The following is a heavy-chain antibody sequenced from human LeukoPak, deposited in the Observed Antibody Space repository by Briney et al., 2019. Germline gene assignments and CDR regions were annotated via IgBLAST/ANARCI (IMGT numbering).Heavy chain of an antibody. D-gene: IGHD2-15*01. V-gene: IGHV4-59*01. J-gene: IGHJ3*02. CDR2: IYYSGST. Sequence: PSETLSLTCTVSGGSISSYYWSWIRQPPGKGLEWIGYIYYSGSTNYNPSLKSRVTISVDTSKNQFSLKLSSVTAADTAVYYCATFGGIGYCSGGSCFDAFDIWGQGTMVTVSS. CDR1: GGSISSYY. CDR3: ATFGGIGYCSGGSCFDAFDI.